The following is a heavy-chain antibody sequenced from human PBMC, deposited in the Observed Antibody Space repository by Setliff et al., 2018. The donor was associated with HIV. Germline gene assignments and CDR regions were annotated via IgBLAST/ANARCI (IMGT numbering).Heavy chain of an antibody. D-gene: IGHD3-3*01. CDR2: IWPDDSDT. J-gene: IGHJ4*02. CDR3: ARLSKFYDFWTPNY. CDR1: GYSFSNYW. Sequence: GESLKISCKASGYSFSNYWVGWVRQMPGNGLEWVGLIWPDDSDTIYSPSFQGQVTLSADKSITTVYLQWNSLKAPDTAIYYCARLSKFYDFWTPNYWGQGTLVTV. V-gene: IGHV5-51*01.